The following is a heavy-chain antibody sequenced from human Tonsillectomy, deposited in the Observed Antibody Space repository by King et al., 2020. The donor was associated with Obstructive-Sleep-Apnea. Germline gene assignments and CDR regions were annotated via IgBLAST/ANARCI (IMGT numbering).Heavy chain of an antibody. CDR3: TKDIRKYYGSGTVFDH. CDR2: IDWNSDNV. CDR1: GFTFDDSA. Sequence: VQLVESGGGLVQPGRSLRLSCAASGFTFDDSAMHWVRHAPGKGLEWVSGIDWNSDNVDYADSVKGRFTISRDNAKNSLHLQMNSLKPEDTALYYCTKDIRKYYGSGTVFDHWGQGTLVTVSS. D-gene: IGHD3-10*01. J-gene: IGHJ4*02. V-gene: IGHV3-9*01.